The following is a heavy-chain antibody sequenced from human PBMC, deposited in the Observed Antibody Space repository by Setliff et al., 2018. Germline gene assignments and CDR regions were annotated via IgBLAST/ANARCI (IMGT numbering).Heavy chain of an antibody. CDR1: GASISSGHY. D-gene: IGHD3-3*01. CDR2: IYHKGRT. Sequence: SETLSLTCDVSGASISSGHYWGWIRQPPGKGLEWIATIYHKGRTYFNPSLQSRVTMSLDRSKNQFSLRLTSATASDTAVYYCASPRRDDLDSPFDPFDIWGHGTRVTVSS. CDR3: ASPRRDDLDSPFDPFDI. V-gene: IGHV4-38-2*01. J-gene: IGHJ3*02.